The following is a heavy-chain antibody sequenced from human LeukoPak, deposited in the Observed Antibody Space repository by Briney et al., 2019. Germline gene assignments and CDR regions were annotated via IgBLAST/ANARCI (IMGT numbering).Heavy chain of an antibody. Sequence: GGSLRLSCAASGFTFSSYWLSWVRQAPGKGLEWVANIKQDGSVKNFVDSVKGRFTISRDNAKNSLYLQMNSLRAEDTAVYYCARIDDSGRGWFQYWGQGTLVTVSS. CDR2: IKQDGSVK. V-gene: IGHV3-7*01. J-gene: IGHJ1*01. D-gene: IGHD6-19*01. CDR1: GFTFSSYW. CDR3: ARIDDSGRGWFQY.